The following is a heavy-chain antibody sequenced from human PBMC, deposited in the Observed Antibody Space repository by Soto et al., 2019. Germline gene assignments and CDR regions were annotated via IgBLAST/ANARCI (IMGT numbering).Heavy chain of an antibody. Sequence: QLQLQESGSGLVKPSQTLSLTCAVSGGSISSGGYSWSWIRQPPGKGLEWIGYIYHSGSTYYNPSLKSRVTLSVDRSKNQFSLKLSSVTAADTAVYYCASRQYYYDSSGYKSYYFDYWGQGTLVTVSS. CDR2: IYHSGST. CDR3: ASRQYYYDSSGYKSYYFDY. V-gene: IGHV4-30-2*01. D-gene: IGHD3-22*01. CDR1: GGSISSGGYS. J-gene: IGHJ4*02.